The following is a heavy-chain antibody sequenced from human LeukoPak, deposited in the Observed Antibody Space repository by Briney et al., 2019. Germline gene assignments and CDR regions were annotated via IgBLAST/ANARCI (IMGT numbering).Heavy chain of an antibody. J-gene: IGHJ5*02. CDR1: GSTFTTCA. D-gene: IGHD3-10*01. V-gene: IGHV1-69*13. CDR2: IIPIFGTA. Sequence: EASVKVSCKASGSTFTTCAIIWVRHAPGQGLEWMGGIIPIFGTANYAQKFQGRVTITADVSTSTAYMELSSLRFDDTAVFYCARDPMLRGVHNWFDPWGQGTLVTVSS. CDR3: ARDPMLRGVHNWFDP.